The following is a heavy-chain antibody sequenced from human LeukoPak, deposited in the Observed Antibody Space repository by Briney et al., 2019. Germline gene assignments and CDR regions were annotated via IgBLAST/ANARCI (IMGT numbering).Heavy chain of an antibody. J-gene: IGHJ6*02. CDR1: GGSSSGYY. CDR3: ARAPPIVLMVYAPRRSGMDV. Sequence: SETLSLTCAVYGGSSSGYYWSWIRQPPGKGLEWIGEINHSGSTNYNPSLKSRVTISVDTSKNQFSLKLSSVTAADTAVYYCARAPPIVLMVYAPRRSGMDVWGQGTTVTVSS. D-gene: IGHD2-8*01. V-gene: IGHV4-34*01. CDR2: INHSGST.